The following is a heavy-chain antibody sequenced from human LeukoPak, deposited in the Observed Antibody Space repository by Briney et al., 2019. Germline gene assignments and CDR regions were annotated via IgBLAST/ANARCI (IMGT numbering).Heavy chain of an antibody. CDR1: GFTFSSYS. CDR3: ARDPSDILTGYYPI. V-gene: IGHV3-48*01. D-gene: IGHD3-9*01. CDR2: ISSSSTI. J-gene: IGHJ3*02. Sequence: GGSLRLSCAASGFTFSSYSMNWVRQAPGKGLEWVSYISSSSTIYYADSVKGRLTISRDNAKNSLYLQMNSLRAEDTAVYYCARDPSDILTGYYPIWGQGTMVTVSS.